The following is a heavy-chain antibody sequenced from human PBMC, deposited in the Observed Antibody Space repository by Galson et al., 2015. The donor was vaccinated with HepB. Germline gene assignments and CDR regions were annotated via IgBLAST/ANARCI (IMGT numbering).Heavy chain of an antibody. CDR2: IWFDGSNE. D-gene: IGHD2-2*01. Sequence: SLRLSCAASGFDFSIYGMNWVRQAPGKGLEWVAVIWFDGSNEDYVDSVKGRFTISRDNSQKTLYLQMNSLRAEDTAVYYCAREIKGRWYHFEYWGRGALVTVSS. J-gene: IGHJ4*02. V-gene: IGHV3-33*01. CDR3: AREIKGRWYHFEY. CDR1: GFDFSIYG.